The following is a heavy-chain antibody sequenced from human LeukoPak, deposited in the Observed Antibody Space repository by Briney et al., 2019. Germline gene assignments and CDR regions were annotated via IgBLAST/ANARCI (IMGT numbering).Heavy chain of an antibody. V-gene: IGHV3-21*01. CDR3: ARGPAAGLFDY. Sequence: GGSLRLSCAASGFTFSSYSMNWVRQAPGKGLEWVSSISSSSSYIYYADSVKGRFTISRDNTKNSLYPQMNSLRAEDTAVYYCARGPAAGLFDYWGQGTLVTVSS. CDR1: GFTFSSYS. J-gene: IGHJ4*02. D-gene: IGHD6-13*01. CDR2: ISSSSSYI.